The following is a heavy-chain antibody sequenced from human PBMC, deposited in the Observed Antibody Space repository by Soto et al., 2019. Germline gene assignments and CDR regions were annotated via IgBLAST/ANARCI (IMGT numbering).Heavy chain of an antibody. CDR2: IIPIFGTA. CDR1: GYTFTGYY. Sequence: ASVKVSCKASGYTFTGYYIHWVRHAPGQGLEWMGGIIPIFGTANYAQKFQGRVTITADESTSTAYMELSSLRSEDTAVYYCATENPSMNYWGQGTLVTVSS. J-gene: IGHJ4*02. V-gene: IGHV1-69*13. CDR3: ATENPSMNY.